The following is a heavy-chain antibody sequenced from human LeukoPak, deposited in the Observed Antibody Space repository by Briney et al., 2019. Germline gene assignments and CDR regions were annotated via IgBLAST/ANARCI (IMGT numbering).Heavy chain of an antibody. CDR1: GFTFSSYA. V-gene: IGHV3-23*01. CDR2: ISGSGGST. D-gene: IGHD3-22*01. J-gene: IGHJ4*02. Sequence: GGSLRLSCAASGFTFSSYAMSWVRQAPGKGLEWVSAISGSGGSTYYADSVKGRFTISRDNSKNTLYLQMNSLRAEDTAVYYCAKSPGYYYCDEALNDYWGQGTLVTVSS. CDR3: AKSPGYYYCDEALNDY.